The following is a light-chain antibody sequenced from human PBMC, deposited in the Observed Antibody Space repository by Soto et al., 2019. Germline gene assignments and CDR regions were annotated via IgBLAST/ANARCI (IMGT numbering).Light chain of an antibody. J-gene: IGKJ5*01. CDR1: QSIAGY. CDR2: SAS. Sequence: IPLTQAPSTLPASLGDRATLTCRASQSIAGYLSWYQQRPGKAPKFLIYSASSLQRGVPSRFSGSGSGTDFSLTINGLQPEDFATYFCKQSFSVPITFGQGTRLEI. V-gene: IGKV1-39*01. CDR3: KQSFSVPIT.